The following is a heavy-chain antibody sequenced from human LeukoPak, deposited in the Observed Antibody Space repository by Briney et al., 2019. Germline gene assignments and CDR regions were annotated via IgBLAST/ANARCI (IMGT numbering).Heavy chain of an antibody. V-gene: IGHV3-30*02. Sequence: PGGSLRLSCAASGFTFSSYGIHWVRQAPGKGLEWVTFIRYDGTNKYYADSVKGRFTISRDNSKNTLYLQMNSLRAEDPAVYYCARTAIAAAAFYNWFDSWGQGTLVTVSS. CDR1: GFTFSSYG. CDR3: ARTAIAAAAFYNWFDS. CDR2: IRYDGTNK. D-gene: IGHD6-13*01. J-gene: IGHJ5*01.